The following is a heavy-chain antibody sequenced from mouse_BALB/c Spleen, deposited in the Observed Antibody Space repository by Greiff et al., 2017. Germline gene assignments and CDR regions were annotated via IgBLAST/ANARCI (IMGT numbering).Heavy chain of an antibody. CDR3: ARNYYGSEQNWYFDV. J-gene: IGHJ1*01. D-gene: IGHD1-1*01. V-gene: IGHV1-4*01. CDR1: GYTFTNYT. Sequence: QVHVKQSGAELTRPGASVKMSCKASGYTFTNYTMHWVKQRPGQGLEWIGYINPSSAYTDYNQNFRDKATLTADKSSSTAYMQLISLTSEDSAVYYCARNYYGSEQNWYFDVWGAGTTVTVSS. CDR2: INPSSAYT.